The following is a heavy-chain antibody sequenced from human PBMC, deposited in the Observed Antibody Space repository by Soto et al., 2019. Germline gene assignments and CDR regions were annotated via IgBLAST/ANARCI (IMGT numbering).Heavy chain of an antibody. V-gene: IGHV3-74*01. Sequence: PGGSLRLSCAASGFNFGPFWMHWVRQAPGKGLVWVSHINSDGSTIVYADSVKGRFTISRDNAKNTLYLEMHSLRVEDTAVYYCARDRGFPDSFDIWGQGTMVT. D-gene: IGHD3-10*01. J-gene: IGHJ3*02. CDR1: GFNFGPFW. CDR3: ARDRGFPDSFDI. CDR2: INSDGSTI.